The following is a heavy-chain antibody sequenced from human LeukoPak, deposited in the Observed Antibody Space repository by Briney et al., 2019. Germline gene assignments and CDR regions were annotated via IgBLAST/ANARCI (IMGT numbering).Heavy chain of an antibody. CDR3: ARGRGGDYEH. V-gene: IGHV4-59*01. Sequence: SETLSLTCTASGGSISSYYWSWIRQPPGKGLEWIGYIYYSGSTNYNPSLKSRVTISVDTSKNQFPLKLSSVTAADTAVYYCARGRGGDYEHWGQGTLVTVSS. CDR1: GGSISSYY. CDR2: IYYSGST. D-gene: IGHD2-21*02. J-gene: IGHJ4*02.